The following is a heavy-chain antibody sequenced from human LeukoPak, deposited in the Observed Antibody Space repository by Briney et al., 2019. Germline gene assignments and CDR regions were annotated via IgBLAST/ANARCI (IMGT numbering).Heavy chain of an antibody. Sequence: GGSLRLSCAASGFTFSSYSMSWVRQAPGKGLEWVSAISGSGGSTYYADSVKGRFTISRDNSKNTLYLQMNSLRAEDTAVYYCAKGYDFWSGYYHDDAFDIWGQGTMVTVSS. D-gene: IGHD3-3*01. J-gene: IGHJ3*02. CDR1: GFTFSSYS. V-gene: IGHV3-23*01. CDR3: AKGYDFWSGYYHDDAFDI. CDR2: ISGSGGST.